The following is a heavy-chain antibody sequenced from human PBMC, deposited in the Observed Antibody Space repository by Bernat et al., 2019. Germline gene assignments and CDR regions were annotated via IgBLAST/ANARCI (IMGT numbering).Heavy chain of an antibody. J-gene: IGHJ6*03. V-gene: IGHV3-49*05. CDR3: TNGRLNYYYYYMDV. CDR2: IRSKAYGGTT. D-gene: IGHD3/OR15-3a*01. Sequence: EVQLVESGGGLVKPGRSLRLSCTASGFTFGDYAMSWFRQAPGKGLEWVGFIRSKAYGGTTEHAASVKGRFTSSRDDSKSIAYLQMNSLKTEDTAVYYCTNGRLNYYYYYMDVWGKGTTVTVSS. CDR1: GFTFGDYA.